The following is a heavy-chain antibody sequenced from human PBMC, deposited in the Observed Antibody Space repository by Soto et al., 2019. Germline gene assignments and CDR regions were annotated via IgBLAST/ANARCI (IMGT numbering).Heavy chain of an antibody. V-gene: IGHV4-59*01. J-gene: IGHJ4*02. CDR1: GGSISSFY. D-gene: IGHD3-9*01. Sequence: QVQLQESGPGLVKPSETLSLTCTVSGGSISSFYWSWIRQPPGKGLEWIGNIYYTGSTNYNPSLKSRVTISVDTSKNQFSLKLSSVTAADTAVYYCARGRHWLDYWGQGTLVTVSS. CDR2: IYYTGST. CDR3: ARGRHWLDY.